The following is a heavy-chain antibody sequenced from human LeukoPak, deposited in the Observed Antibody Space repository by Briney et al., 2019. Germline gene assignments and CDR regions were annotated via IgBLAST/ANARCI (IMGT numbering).Heavy chain of an antibody. D-gene: IGHD6-19*01. Sequence: GGSLRLSCAASGFTFSSYSMNWVRQAPGKGLEWVAVIWYDGSNKYYADSVKGRFTISRDNSKNTLYLQMNSLRAEDTAVYYCARDWVAVAGKDYYGMDVWGQGTTVTVSS. CDR2: IWYDGSNK. J-gene: IGHJ6*02. V-gene: IGHV3-33*08. CDR3: ARDWVAVAGKDYYGMDV. CDR1: GFTFSSYS.